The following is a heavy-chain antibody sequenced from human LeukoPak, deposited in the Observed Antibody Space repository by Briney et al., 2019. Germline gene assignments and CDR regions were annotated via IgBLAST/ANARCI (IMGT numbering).Heavy chain of an antibody. J-gene: IGHJ4*02. D-gene: IGHD5-24*01. CDR1: GITFSSYA. Sequence: GGSLRLSCAASGITFSSYAMTWVRQAPGKGLEWVSSISGSGGSTYYADSVKGRFTISRDNSNNTLYLQMNSLRAEDTAVYYCAKDKVGDGYTDYWGQGTLVTVSS. CDR2: ISGSGGST. CDR3: AKDKVGDGYTDY. V-gene: IGHV3-23*01.